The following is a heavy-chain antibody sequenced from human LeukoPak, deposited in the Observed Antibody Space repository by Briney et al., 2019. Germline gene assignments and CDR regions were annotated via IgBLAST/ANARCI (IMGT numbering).Heavy chain of an antibody. CDR2: MNPNSGNT. V-gene: IGHV1-8*01. Sequence: GASVKVSCKASGYTFTSYEINWVRQATGQGLEWMGWMNPNSGNTGYAQKFQGRVTMTRNTSISTAYMELSSLRSEDTAVYYCYGSGSYFPWYFDYWGQGTLVTVSS. CDR1: GYTFTSYE. CDR3: YGSGSYFPWYFDY. D-gene: IGHD3-10*01. J-gene: IGHJ4*02.